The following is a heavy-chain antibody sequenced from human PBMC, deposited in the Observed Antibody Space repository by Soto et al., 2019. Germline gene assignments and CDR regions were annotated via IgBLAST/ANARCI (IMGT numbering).Heavy chain of an antibody. D-gene: IGHD2-15*01. CDR3: VRELFGVVVAARGRDAFDI. J-gene: IGHJ3*02. CDR2: ISSSSSYI. CDR1: GFTFSSYS. Sequence: PGGSVRLSCAASGFTFSSYSMNWVRQAPGKGLEWVSYISSSSSYIYYADSVKGRFTISRDNAKNSLYLQMNSLRAEDTAVYYCVRELFGVVVAARGRDAFDIWGQGKMVTVSS. V-gene: IGHV3-21*01.